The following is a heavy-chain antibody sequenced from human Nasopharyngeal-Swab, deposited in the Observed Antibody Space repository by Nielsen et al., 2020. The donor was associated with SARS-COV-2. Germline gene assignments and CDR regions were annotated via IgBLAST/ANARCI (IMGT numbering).Heavy chain of an antibody. J-gene: IGHJ4*02. D-gene: IGHD5-18*01. Sequence: PGKALEWLALIYWDDDKRYGPSLKSRLTITKDTSKNQVVLTMTNMDPVDTATYYCAHSIVDTAMVIFDYWGQGTLVTVSS. CDR3: AHSIVDTAMVIFDY. CDR2: IYWDDDK. V-gene: IGHV2-5*05.